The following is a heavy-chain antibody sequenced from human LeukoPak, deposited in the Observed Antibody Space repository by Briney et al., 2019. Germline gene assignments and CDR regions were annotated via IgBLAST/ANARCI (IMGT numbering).Heavy chain of an antibody. CDR2: LTGGGGSI. CDR3: AKDLIWFCEQRGADPAY. V-gene: IGHV3-23*01. D-gene: IGHD3-10*01. CDR1: GFTFSSYA. Sequence: SGGSLRLSCAASGFTFSSYAMSWVRQAPGKGLEWVSALTGGGGSIYYADSVKGRFTISRDNSKNTLYLQMNSLRAADTAVYYCAKDLIWFCEQRGADPAYWGQGTLVTASS. J-gene: IGHJ4*02.